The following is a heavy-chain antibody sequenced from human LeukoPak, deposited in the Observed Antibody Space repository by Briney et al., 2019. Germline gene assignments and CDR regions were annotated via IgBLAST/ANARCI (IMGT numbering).Heavy chain of an antibody. V-gene: IGHV3-21*01. J-gene: IGHJ4*02. CDR1: GFTFSSYS. CDR3: ARDVGSDF. CDR2: ISSSSSYI. Sequence: GGSLRPSCAASGFTFSSYSMNWVRQAPGKGLEWVSSISSSSSYIYYADSVKGRFTISRDNAKNALYLQMNSLRVEDTGIYYCARDVGSDFWGQGTLVSVSS.